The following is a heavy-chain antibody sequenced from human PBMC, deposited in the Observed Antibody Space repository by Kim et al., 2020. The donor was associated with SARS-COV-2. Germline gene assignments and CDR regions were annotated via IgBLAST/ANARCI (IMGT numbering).Heavy chain of an antibody. V-gene: IGHV1-69*13. CDR3: ARDRAQLVPGAYYYGMDV. D-gene: IGHD6-13*01. CDR1: GGTFSSYA. J-gene: IGHJ6*02. CDR2: IIPIFGTA. Sequence: SVKVSCKASGGTFSSYAISWVRQAPGQGLEWMGGIIPIFGTANYAQKFQGRVTITADESTSTAYMELSSLRSEDTAVYYCARDRAQLVPGAYYYGMDVWGQGTTVTVSS.